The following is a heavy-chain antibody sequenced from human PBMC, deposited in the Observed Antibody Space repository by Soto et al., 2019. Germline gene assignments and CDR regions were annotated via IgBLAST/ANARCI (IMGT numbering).Heavy chain of an antibody. D-gene: IGHD3-9*01. CDR1: GFTFSSYG. V-gene: IGHV3-33*01. CDR2: IWYDGSNK. CDR3: ARGRYYILTGYYSQLSF. Sequence: PGGSLRLSCAASGFTFSSYGMHWVRQAPGKGLEWVAVIWYDGSNKYYADSVKGRFTISRDNSKNTLYLQMNSLRAEDTAVYYCARGRYYILTGYYSQLSFWARGSLVTVAS. J-gene: IGHJ4*01.